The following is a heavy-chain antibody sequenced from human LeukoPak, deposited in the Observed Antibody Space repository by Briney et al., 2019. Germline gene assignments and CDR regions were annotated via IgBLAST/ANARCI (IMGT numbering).Heavy chain of an antibody. D-gene: IGHD3-10*01. CDR3: TREGWFGELLYYYYGMDV. V-gene: IGHV3-49*04. CDR1: GFTFSDYI. CDR2: IRSKAYGGTT. Sequence: GGSLSLSCAASGFTFSDYILDWVRQAPGKGLEGVGFIRSKAYGGTTEYAASVKGRFTISRDDSKNIAYLQMNSLKTEDTAVYYCTREGWFGELLYYYYGMDVWGQGTTVTVSS. J-gene: IGHJ6*02.